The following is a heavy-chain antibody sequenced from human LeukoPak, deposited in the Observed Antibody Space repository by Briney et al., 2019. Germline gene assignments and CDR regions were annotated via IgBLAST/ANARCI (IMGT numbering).Heavy chain of an antibody. Sequence: ASVKVSCKASGYTFTGYYMHWVRQAPGQGLEWMGWINPNSGGTNYAQKFQGRVTMTRDTSISTAYMELSRLRSDDTAVYYCARQVVRGIIINDAFDIWGQGTMVTVSS. J-gene: IGHJ3*02. CDR1: GYTFTGYY. CDR3: ARQVVRGIIINDAFDI. D-gene: IGHD3-10*01. CDR2: INPNSGGT. V-gene: IGHV1-2*02.